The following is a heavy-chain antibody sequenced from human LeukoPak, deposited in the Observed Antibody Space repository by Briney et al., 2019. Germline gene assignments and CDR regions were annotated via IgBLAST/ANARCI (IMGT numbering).Heavy chain of an antibody. Sequence: ASVKVSFKVSGYTLTELSMHWVRQAPGKGLEWMGGFDPEDGETIYAQKFQGRVTMTEDTSTDTAYMELSSLRSEDTAVYYCATGQYYDILTGYYTNWFDPWGQGTLVTVSS. D-gene: IGHD3-9*01. CDR2: FDPEDGET. CDR1: GYTLTELS. CDR3: ATGQYYDILTGYYTNWFDP. V-gene: IGHV1-24*01. J-gene: IGHJ5*02.